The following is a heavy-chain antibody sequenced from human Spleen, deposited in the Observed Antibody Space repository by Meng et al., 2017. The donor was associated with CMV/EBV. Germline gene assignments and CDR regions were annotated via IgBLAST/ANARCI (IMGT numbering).Heavy chain of an antibody. V-gene: IGHV3-21*01. Sequence: GESLKISCAASGFTFSSYSMNWVRQAPGKGLEWVSSISSSSSYIYYADSVKGRFTVSRDNSKNTLYLHMNSLRAEDTAVYYCARPRYDSSGYPVYYYYGLDVWGQGTTVTVSS. CDR2: ISSSSSYI. CDR1: GFTFSSYS. D-gene: IGHD3-22*01. J-gene: IGHJ6*02. CDR3: ARPRYDSSGYPVYYYYGLDV.